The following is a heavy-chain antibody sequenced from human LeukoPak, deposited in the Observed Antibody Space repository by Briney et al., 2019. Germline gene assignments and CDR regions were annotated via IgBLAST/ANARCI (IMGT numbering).Heavy chain of an antibody. Sequence: ASVRVSCKASGYTFPDYGISWVRQAPGQGLEWVGWISGYNGHTNYAQKFQGRVTMTTDTSTSTVCMELRTLRSDDTAVYYCARDQNIAGRPDYWGQGTLVTVSP. CDR1: GYTFPDYG. CDR2: ISGYNGHT. J-gene: IGHJ4*02. CDR3: ARDQNIAGRPDY. V-gene: IGHV1-18*01. D-gene: IGHD6-6*01.